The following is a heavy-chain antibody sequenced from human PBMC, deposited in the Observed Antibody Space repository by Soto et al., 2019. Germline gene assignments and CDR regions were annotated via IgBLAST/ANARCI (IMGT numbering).Heavy chain of an antibody. D-gene: IGHD3-16*01. Sequence: PGGSLRLSCVASGFPFNNFEMNWIRQAPGKGLEWISYITGGVATYYADSVKGRFTISRDNAKNSLFLQMNSVGVGDTAVYYCVGGGLSYFDHWGRGTLVTVSS. V-gene: IGHV3-48*03. CDR3: VGGGLSYFDH. CDR1: GFPFNNFE. J-gene: IGHJ4*02. CDR2: ITGGVAT.